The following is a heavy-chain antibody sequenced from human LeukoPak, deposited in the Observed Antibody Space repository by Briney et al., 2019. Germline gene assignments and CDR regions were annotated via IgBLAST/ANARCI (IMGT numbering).Heavy chain of an antibody. CDR3: TRDHCSFANCYEDYYYGMDV. Sequence: GASVKVSCEASGYTFTDYYMHWVRQAPGQGLEWMGWINPNNGGTTYAQNFQGRVTMTRDTSISTAYMELGRLRSDDSAIYYCTRDHCSFANCYEDYYYGMDVWGQGTTVTVSS. D-gene: IGHD2-15*01. J-gene: IGHJ6*02. CDR2: INPNNGGT. CDR1: GYTFTDYY. V-gene: IGHV1-2*02.